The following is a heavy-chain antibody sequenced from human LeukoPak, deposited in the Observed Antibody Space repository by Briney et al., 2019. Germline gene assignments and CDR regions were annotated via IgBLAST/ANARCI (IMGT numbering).Heavy chain of an antibody. D-gene: IGHD4-17*01. CDR2: INHSGST. Sequence: NPSQTLSLTCAVYAGSFSGYYWSWIRQPPGKGLEWIGEINHSGSTNYNPSLKSRVTISVDTSKNQFSLKLSSVTAADTAVYYCARDYGDYSDNWFDPWGQGTLVTVSS. CDR3: ARDYGDYSDNWFDP. J-gene: IGHJ5*02. V-gene: IGHV4-34*01. CDR1: AGSFSGYY.